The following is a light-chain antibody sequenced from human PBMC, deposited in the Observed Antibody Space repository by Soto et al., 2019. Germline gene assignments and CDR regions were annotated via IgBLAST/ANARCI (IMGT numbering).Light chain of an antibody. J-gene: IGLJ2*01. CDR1: PSDIGAYNY. CDR3: GSYTISSTLMI. V-gene: IGLV2-14*03. Sequence: QSALTQPASVSGYPGQSITISCSGTPSDIGAYNYVSWYQHLPGKAPTVIIYDVTNRPSGVSSRFSGSKSGTTASLTISGLQAEDEANYYCGSYTISSTLMIFGGGTKLTVL. CDR2: DVT.